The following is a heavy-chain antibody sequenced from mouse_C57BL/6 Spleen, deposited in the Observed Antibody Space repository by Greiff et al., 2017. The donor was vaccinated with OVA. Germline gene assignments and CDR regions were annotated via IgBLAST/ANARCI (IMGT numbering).Heavy chain of an antibody. J-gene: IGHJ1*03. CDR1: GYTFTSYW. D-gene: IGHD1-1*01. CDR3: ARSITTVVAHWYFDV. V-gene: IGHV1-53*01. Sequence: QVQLQQPGTELVKPGASVKLSCKASGYTFTSYWMHWVKQRPGQGLEWIGNINPSNGGTNYNKKFKSKATLTVDKSSSTAYMQLSSLTSEDSAVYYCARSITTVVAHWYFDVWGTGTTVTVSS. CDR2: INPSNGGT.